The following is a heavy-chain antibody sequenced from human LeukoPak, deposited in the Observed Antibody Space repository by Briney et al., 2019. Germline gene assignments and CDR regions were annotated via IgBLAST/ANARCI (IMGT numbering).Heavy chain of an antibody. CDR3: AREDYSNFHPRGDY. CDR2: ISSSSSYI. D-gene: IGHD4-11*01. CDR1: GFTFSSNG. J-gene: IGHJ4*02. Sequence: GGSLRLSCAASGFTFSSNGMNWVRQAPGKGLEWVSSISSSSSYIYYADSVKGRFTISRDNAKNSLYLQMNSLRAEDTAVYYCAREDYSNFHPRGDYWGQGTLVTVSS. V-gene: IGHV3-21*01.